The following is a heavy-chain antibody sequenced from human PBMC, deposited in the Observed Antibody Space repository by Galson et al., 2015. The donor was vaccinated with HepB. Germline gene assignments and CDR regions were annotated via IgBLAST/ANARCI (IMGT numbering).Heavy chain of an antibody. Sequence: SLRLPCAASGLTFSSYSMNWVRPAPGKGLEWVSSISSSRSYIYYADSVKGRFTISRDNAKKSLYLQMNSRRAEDTAVYYCARDLYGDLDSVYYYGMDVWGQGTTVTVSS. D-gene: IGHD4-17*01. CDR2: ISSSRSYI. CDR1: GLTFSSYS. CDR3: ARDLYGDLDSVYYYGMDV. J-gene: IGHJ6*02. V-gene: IGHV3-21*01.